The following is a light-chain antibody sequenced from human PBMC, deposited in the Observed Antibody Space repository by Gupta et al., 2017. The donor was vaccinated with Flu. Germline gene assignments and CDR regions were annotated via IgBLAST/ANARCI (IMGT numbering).Light chain of an antibody. Sequence: QSVLTPPPSTSGTPGQRVTISCSGSSSNIGNNAVNWYQQVPGTAPKLLIYGSNQRPSGVPDRFSGSKSGTSASLAISGLQSEDEADYYCAAWDDSLNGHYVFGTGTKVTAL. J-gene: IGLJ1*01. CDR3: AAWDDSLNGHYV. CDR2: GSN. V-gene: IGLV1-44*01. CDR1: SSNIGNNA.